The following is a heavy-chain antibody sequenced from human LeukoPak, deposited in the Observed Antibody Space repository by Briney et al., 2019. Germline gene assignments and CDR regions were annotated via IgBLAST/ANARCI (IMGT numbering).Heavy chain of an antibody. D-gene: IGHD6-6*01. J-gene: IGHJ6*03. CDR3: ARDHWMAARPFLYHYYYYMDV. Sequence: PSETLSLTCTVSGYSISSGYYWGWIRQPPGKGLEWIGSIYHSGSTYYNPSLKSRVTISVDTSKNQFSLKLSSVTAADTAVYYCARDHWMAARPFLYHYYYYMDVWGKGTTVTVSS. V-gene: IGHV4-38-2*02. CDR2: IYHSGST. CDR1: GYSISSGYY.